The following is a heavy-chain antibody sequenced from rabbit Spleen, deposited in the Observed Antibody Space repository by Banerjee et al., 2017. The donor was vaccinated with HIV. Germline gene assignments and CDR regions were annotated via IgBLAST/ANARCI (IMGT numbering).Heavy chain of an antibody. CDR1: GLDFSSNYW. CDR2: IDVTKSGSS. CDR3: ARDLTGVIGWNFKL. V-gene: IGHV1S45*01. J-gene: IGHJ4*01. Sequence: QEQLEESGGDLVKPGTSLTLTCKASGLDFSSNYWICWVRQAPGKGLEWIACIDVTKSGSSYYANWAKGRFTFSKTSSTTVTLQMTSLTAADTATYFCARDLTGVIGWNFKLWGPGTLVT. D-gene: IGHD1-1*01.